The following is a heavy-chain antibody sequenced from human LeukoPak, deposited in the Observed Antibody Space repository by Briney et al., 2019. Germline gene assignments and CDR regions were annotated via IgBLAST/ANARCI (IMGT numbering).Heavy chain of an antibody. V-gene: IGHV3-73*01. CDR3: TSPLKYSSGWYYFDY. J-gene: IGHJ4*02. Sequence: GGSLRLSCAASGFTFSSYGMHWVRQASGKGLEWVGRIRSKANSYATAYAASVKGRFTISRDDSKNTAYLQMNSLKTEDTAVYYCTSPLKYSSGWYYFDYWGQGTLVTVSS. CDR2: IRSKANSYAT. CDR1: GFTFSSYG. D-gene: IGHD6-19*01.